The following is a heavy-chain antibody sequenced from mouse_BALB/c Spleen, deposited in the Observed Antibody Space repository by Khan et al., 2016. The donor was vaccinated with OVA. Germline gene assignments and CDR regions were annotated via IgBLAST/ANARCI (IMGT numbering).Heavy chain of an antibody. J-gene: IGHJ4*01. CDR3: AKFTPDYYSMDY. Sequence: VQLKESGPGLVAPSQSLSITCTVSGFSLSSNGVSWVRQPPGKGLEWLGVIWGDGSTNYHSTLKSRLIISKDNSKSQVFLKLNSLQTNDTATYYCAKFTPDYYSMDYWGQGTSVIVSS. CDR2: IWGDGST. V-gene: IGHV2-3*01. D-gene: IGHD1-1*01. CDR1: GFSLSSNG.